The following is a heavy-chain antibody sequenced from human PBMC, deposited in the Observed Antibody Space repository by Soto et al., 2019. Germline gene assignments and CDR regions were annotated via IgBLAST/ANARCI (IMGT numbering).Heavy chain of an antibody. J-gene: IGHJ4*02. CDR2: INHSGST. CDR1: GGSFSGYY. Sequence: QVQLQQWGAGLLKPSETLSLTCAVYGGSFSGYYWSWIRQPPGKGLEWIGEINHSGSTNYNPSLRSRVTISVDTSKNQFSLKLSSVTAADTAVYYCARGRKVVVTAIRGPMLDYWGQGTLVTVSS. V-gene: IGHV4-34*01. CDR3: ARGRKVVVTAIRGPMLDY. D-gene: IGHD2-21*02.